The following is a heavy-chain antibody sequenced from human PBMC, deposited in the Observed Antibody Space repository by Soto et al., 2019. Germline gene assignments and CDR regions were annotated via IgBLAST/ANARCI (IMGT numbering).Heavy chain of an antibody. Sequence: QVQLQESGPGLVKPSETLSLTCTVSGGSISSFYWSWIRQPPGQGLEWIGYFYYSGNTYYIPSLKSRVTISVDSSKHHLYLRLTSVTAADTAVYYCARSIAVDAFDIWGQGTMVTVSS. CDR2: FYYSGNT. CDR1: GGSISSFY. V-gene: IGHV4-59*08. D-gene: IGHD6-19*01. CDR3: ARSIAVDAFDI. J-gene: IGHJ3*02.